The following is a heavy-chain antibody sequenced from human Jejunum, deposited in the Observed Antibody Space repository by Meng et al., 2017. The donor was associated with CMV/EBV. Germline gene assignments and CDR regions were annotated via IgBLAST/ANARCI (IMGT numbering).Heavy chain of an antibody. D-gene: IGHD6-19*01. Sequence: YGGSISGYYWSWIRQSPGKGLEWIGEINHRGSANYNPSLKSRVTTSVNNSKNQVSLKLSSVTAADTAVYYCARGTYSSGWSRYYFGYWGQGTLVTVSS. CDR1: GGSISGYY. CDR2: INHRGSA. J-gene: IGHJ4*02. CDR3: ARGTYSSGWSRYYFGY. V-gene: IGHV4-34*01.